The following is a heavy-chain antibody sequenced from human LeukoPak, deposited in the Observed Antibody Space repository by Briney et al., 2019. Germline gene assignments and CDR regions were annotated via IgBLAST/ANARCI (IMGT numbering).Heavy chain of an antibody. CDR2: IYYSGSP. J-gene: IGHJ4*02. D-gene: IGHD6-13*01. V-gene: IGHV4-59*01. CDR1: GGSISSYY. Sequence: SETLSLTCTASGGSISSYYWSWIRQPPGKGLEWIGYIYYSGSPKYNPSLNSRVTISVDTSKNQFSLKLSSVTAADTAVYYCARTRYSSSWYYFDYWGQGTLVTVSS. CDR3: ARTRYSSSWYYFDY.